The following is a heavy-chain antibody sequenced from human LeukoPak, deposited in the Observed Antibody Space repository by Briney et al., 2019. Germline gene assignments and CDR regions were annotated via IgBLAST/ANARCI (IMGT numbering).Heavy chain of an antibody. CDR3: ARDPHCGGGCYYDYGLDV. J-gene: IGHJ6*02. CDR2: ISGSGNAI. CDR1: GFALSAYT. D-gene: IGHD2-21*02. Sequence: PGRSLRLSCAASGFALSAYTMNWVRHAPRQGRDWISYISGSGNAICYAVSVKGRFTISRDSAKSSLYLQMNRLRAEDTAIYYCARDPHCGGGCYYDYGLDVWGQGTMVTVSS. V-gene: IGHV3-48*04.